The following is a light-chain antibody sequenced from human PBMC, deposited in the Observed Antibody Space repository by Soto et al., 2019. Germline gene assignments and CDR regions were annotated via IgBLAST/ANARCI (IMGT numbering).Light chain of an antibody. J-gene: IGKJ1*01. CDR2: GAS. CDR3: LQYCIPLCT. CDR1: QSVTNNY. V-gene: IGKV3-20*01. Sequence: EIALTQSPGTLSLSPGERATLSCRASQSVTNNYLAWYQQKPGQAPRLLIYGASIGATGIPDRFSGSGSGTDFTLTISRLEPEDFAVYYCLQYCIPLCTFGQGTKVDIK.